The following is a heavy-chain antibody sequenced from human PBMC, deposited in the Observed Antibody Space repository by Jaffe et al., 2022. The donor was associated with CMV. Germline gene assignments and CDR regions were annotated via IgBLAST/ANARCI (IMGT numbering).Heavy chain of an antibody. CDR3: ASALPYGGNSHPPSVCCEY. CDR1: GFTFSSYA. V-gene: IGHV3-23*04. J-gene: IGHJ4*02. Sequence: EVQLVESGGGLVQPGGSLRLSCAASGFTFSSYAMSWVRQAPGKGLEWVSAISGSGGSTYYADSVKGRFTISRDNSKNTLYLQMNSLRAEDTAVYYCASALPYGGNSHPPSVCCEYWGQGTLVTVSS. CDR2: ISGSGGST. D-gene: IGHD4-17*01.